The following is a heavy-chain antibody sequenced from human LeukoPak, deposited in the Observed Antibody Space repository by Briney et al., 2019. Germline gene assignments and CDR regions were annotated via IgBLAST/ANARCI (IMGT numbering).Heavy chain of an antibody. Sequence: SETLSLTCTVSGGSISSYYWSWIRQPPGKGLEWIGYIYYSGSTNYTPSLKSRVTISVDTSKNQFSLKLSSVTAADTAVYYCARAGYQPFDYWGQGTLVTVSS. CDR1: GGSISSYY. J-gene: IGHJ4*02. D-gene: IGHD3-9*01. CDR3: ARAGYQPFDY. CDR2: IYYSGST. V-gene: IGHV4-59*01.